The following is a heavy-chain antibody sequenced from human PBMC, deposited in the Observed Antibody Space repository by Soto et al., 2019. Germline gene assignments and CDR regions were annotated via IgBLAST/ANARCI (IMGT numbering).Heavy chain of an antibody. CDR3: ARIHMVRGVPPYRMAV. V-gene: IGHV2-70*01. J-gene: IGHJ6*01. CDR1: GFSLSTSVMF. CDR2: IDWDDDK. Sequence: SGPTLVNPTQTLTLTCTFSGFSLSTSVMFVSWILHPPGKSLECLALIDWDDDKYYSTSLKNRLTISKDTSKNQVVLTMTNMEPVDTATYYCARIHMVRGVPPYRMAVWGQGTTVTVSS. D-gene: IGHD3-10*01.